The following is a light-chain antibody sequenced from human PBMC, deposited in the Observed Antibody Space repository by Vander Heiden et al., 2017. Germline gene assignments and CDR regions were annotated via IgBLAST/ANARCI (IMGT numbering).Light chain of an antibody. CDR2: AAS. J-gene: IGKJ4*01. CDR1: QGISNY. Sequence: SQMTQSPSSLSASVGDRVTITCRASQGISNYLAWYQQKPGKVPKLLIYAASTLQSGVPSRFSGSGSGTDFTLTISSLQPEDVATYYCQKYNSDFFGGGTKVEIK. V-gene: IGKV1-27*01. CDR3: QKYNSDF.